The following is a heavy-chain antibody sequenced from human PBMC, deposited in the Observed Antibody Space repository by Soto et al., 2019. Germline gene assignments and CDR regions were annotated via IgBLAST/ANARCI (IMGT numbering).Heavy chain of an antibody. CDR2: VYYSGST. CDR3: VRDYLLTGFDP. CDR1: GGSISNYY. D-gene: IGHD3-9*01. V-gene: IGHV4-59*01. J-gene: IGHJ5*02. Sequence: SETLSLTCTVSGGSISNYYWTWVRQPPGKGLEWIGYVYYSGSTNYNPSLESRVTISIDASKNQFSLKMKSVTAADAAVYYCVRDYLLTGFDPWGQGALVTVSS.